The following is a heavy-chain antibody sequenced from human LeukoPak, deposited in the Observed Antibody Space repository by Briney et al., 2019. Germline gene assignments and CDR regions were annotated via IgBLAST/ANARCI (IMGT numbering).Heavy chain of an antibody. D-gene: IGHD2-15*01. CDR1: GYTFTSYG. CDR3: ARARYCSGGSCYYYMDV. V-gene: IGHV1-18*01. Sequence: VASVKVSCKASGYTFTSYGISWVRQAPGQGLEWMGWISAYNGNTNYAQKLQGRVTMTTDTSTSTAYMELRSLRSDDTAVYYCARARYCSGGSCYYYMDVWGKGTTVTVSS. J-gene: IGHJ6*03. CDR2: ISAYNGNT.